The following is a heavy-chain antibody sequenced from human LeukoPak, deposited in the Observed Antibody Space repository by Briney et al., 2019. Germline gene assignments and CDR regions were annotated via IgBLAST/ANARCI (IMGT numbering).Heavy chain of an antibody. D-gene: IGHD6-6*01. CDR2: IIPIFGTA. V-gene: IGHV1-69*13. Sequence: GASVKVSCKASGGTFSSYAISWVRQAPGQGLEWMGGIIPIFGTANYAQKFQGRVTITVDESTSTAYMELRSLRSEDTAVYYCARDGYSSSSFTPFDYWGQGTLVTVSS. CDR3: ARDGYSSSSFTPFDY. J-gene: IGHJ4*02. CDR1: GGTFSSYA.